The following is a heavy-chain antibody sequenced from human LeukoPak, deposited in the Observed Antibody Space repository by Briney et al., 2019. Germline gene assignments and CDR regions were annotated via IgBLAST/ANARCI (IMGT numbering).Heavy chain of an antibody. V-gene: IGHV7-4-1*02. Sequence: ASVTVSCKASGYTFTSYAMNWVRQASGQGLEWMGWINTNTGNPTYAQGFTGRFVFSLDTSVSTAYLQISSLKAEDTAVYYCARSRYSYGFSGMDVWGQGTTVIVSS. CDR3: ARSRYSYGFSGMDV. CDR1: GYTFTSYA. J-gene: IGHJ6*02. CDR2: INTNTGNP. D-gene: IGHD5-18*01.